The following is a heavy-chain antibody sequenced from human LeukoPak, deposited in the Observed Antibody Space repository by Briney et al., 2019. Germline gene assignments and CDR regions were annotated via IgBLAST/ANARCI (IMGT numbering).Heavy chain of an antibody. J-gene: IGHJ5*02. V-gene: IGHV3-23*01. D-gene: IGHD2-15*01. CDR1: GFTFSSYA. CDR3: TAEGYCSGGSCYSADP. Sequence: GGSLRLSRAASGFTFSSYAMSWVRQAPGKGLDWVSAISGSGDSTYYADSVKGRFTISRDNSKNTLYLQMNSLKTEDTAVYYCTAEGYCSGGSCYSADPWGQGTLVTVSS. CDR2: ISGSGDST.